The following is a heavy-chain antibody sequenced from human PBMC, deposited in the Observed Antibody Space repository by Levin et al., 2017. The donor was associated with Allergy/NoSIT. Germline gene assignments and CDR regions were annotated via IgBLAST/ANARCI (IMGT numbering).Heavy chain of an antibody. D-gene: IGHD2-15*01. CDR2: IDPSDSYT. CDR1: GYSFTSYW. J-gene: IGHJ3*02. V-gene: IGHV5-10-1*01. Sequence: GESLKISCKGSGYSFTSYWISWVRQMPGKGLEWMGRIDPSDSYTNYSPSFQGHVTISADKSISTAYLQWSSLKASDTAMYYCALGPSWVVAATGAFDIWGQGTMVTVSS. CDR3: ALGPSWVVAATGAFDI.